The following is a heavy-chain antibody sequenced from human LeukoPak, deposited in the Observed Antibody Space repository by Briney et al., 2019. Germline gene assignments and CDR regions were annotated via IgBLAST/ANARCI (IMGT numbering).Heavy chain of an antibody. CDR3: VRTPPNWGFDY. CDR2: IIPIFGTA. D-gene: IGHD7-27*01. V-gene: IGHV1-69*05. J-gene: IGHJ4*02. CDR1: GGTFSSYA. Sequence: SVKVSCKASGGTFSSYAISWVRQAPGQGLEWMGGIIPIFGTANYAQKFQGRVTMTSDSSISTAYMELSSLRSEDTAIYYCVRTPPNWGFDYWGQGTLVTVSS.